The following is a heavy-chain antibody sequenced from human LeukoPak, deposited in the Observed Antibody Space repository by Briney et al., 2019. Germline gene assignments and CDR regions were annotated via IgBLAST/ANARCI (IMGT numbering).Heavy chain of an antibody. CDR1: GFTFSSYS. Sequence: GGSLRLSCAAYGFTFSSYSMNWVCQAPGKGLEWVSSISISSSYIYYADSVKGRFTISRDNAKNSLYLQINSLGAEDTAVNYCARDRRDFWSGYCWRQGTLVTVFS. J-gene: IGHJ4*02. CDR2: ISISSSYI. CDR3: ARDRRDFWSGYC. V-gene: IGHV3-21*04. D-gene: IGHD3-3*01.